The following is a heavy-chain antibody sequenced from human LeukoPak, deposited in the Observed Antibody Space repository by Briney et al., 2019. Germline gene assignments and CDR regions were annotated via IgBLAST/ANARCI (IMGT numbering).Heavy chain of an antibody. J-gene: IGHJ4*02. D-gene: IGHD4-11*01. CDR1: GFTFSSSW. CDR2: INSDESIT. CDR3: ARGLVPGFLDY. Sequence: GGSLRLSCAASGFTFSSSWMYWVRQAPGKGLVWVSRINSDESITTYADSVKGRFTISRDNAKNMLYLQMNSLRAEDTAVYYCARGLVPGFLDYWGQGTPVTVSS. V-gene: IGHV3-74*01.